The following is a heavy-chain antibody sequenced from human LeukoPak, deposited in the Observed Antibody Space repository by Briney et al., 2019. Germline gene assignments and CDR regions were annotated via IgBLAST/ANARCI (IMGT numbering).Heavy chain of an antibody. CDR2: ISSSSSYI. Sequence: GGSLRLSCAASGFTFSSYEMNWVRQAPGKGLEWVSSISSSSSYIYYADSVKGRITISRDNAKNSLYLQVNSLRAEDTAVYYCAREYCSGGSCYNDAFDIWGQGTMVTVSS. CDR1: GFTFSSYE. CDR3: AREYCSGGSCYNDAFDI. V-gene: IGHV3-21*01. J-gene: IGHJ3*02. D-gene: IGHD2-15*01.